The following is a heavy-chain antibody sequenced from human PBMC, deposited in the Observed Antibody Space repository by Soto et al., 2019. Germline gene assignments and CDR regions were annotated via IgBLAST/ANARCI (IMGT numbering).Heavy chain of an antibody. J-gene: IGHJ5*02. CDR2: VYHSWST. CDR3: ARFGTSPNGNWFDP. D-gene: IGHD3-10*01. V-gene: IGHV4-59*01. CDR1: GGSISSDY. Sequence: SETLSLTCTVSGGSISSDYWNWIRQPPGKGLEWIGYVYHSWSTKYNPSLKSRVTISVGTSKNQLSLKLNSVTAADTAVYYCARFGTSPNGNWFDPWGQGTLVTVSS.